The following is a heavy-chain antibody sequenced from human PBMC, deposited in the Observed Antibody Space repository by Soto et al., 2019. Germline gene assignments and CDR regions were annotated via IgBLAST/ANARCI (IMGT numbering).Heavy chain of an antibody. D-gene: IGHD2-8*02. V-gene: IGHV3-21*01. CDR3: ARGILGGVRIDYGMDV. Sequence: EVQLVESGGGLVKPGGSLRLSCAASGFTFSNYNMNWVRQPPGKGLEWVSSITSAGSYIYYAESLKGRVTISRDNAKNSLCLQMNSLRAEDTALYFCARGILGGVRIDYGMDVWGQGPTVTVSS. CDR1: GFTFSNYN. J-gene: IGHJ6*02. CDR2: ITSAGSYI.